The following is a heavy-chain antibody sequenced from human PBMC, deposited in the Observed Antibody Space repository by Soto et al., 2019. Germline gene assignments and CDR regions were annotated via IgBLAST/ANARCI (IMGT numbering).Heavy chain of an antibody. Sequence: PGGSLRLSCAASGFTFSDYYMSWIRQAPGKGLEWVSYISSSGSTIYYADSVKGRFTISRDNAKNSLYLQMNSLRDEDTAVYYCANSYDIGGAFAIWGQGTMVPVSS. CDR1: GFTFSDYY. D-gene: IGHD5-12*01. V-gene: IGHV3-11*04. J-gene: IGHJ3*02. CDR3: ANSYDIGGAFAI. CDR2: ISSSGSTI.